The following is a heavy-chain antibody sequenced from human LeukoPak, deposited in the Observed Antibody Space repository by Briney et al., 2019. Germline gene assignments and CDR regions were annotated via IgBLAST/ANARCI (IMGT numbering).Heavy chain of an antibody. D-gene: IGHD3-3*01. V-gene: IGHV3-20*04. Sequence: GGSLRLSCAASGLTFDDYGMSWVRQAPGKGLEWVSGINWNGGITAYADSVKGRFTISRDNAKNSLYLQMNSLRAEDTAVYYCARDPPADTIFGPLEYYYYYMDVWGKGTTVTVSS. CDR3: ARDPPADTIFGPLEYYYYYMDV. CDR1: GLTFDDYG. CDR2: INWNGGIT. J-gene: IGHJ6*03.